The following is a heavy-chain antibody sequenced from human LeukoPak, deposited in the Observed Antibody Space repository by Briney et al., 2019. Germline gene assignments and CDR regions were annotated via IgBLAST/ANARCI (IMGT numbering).Heavy chain of an antibody. D-gene: IGHD5-24*01. V-gene: IGHV4-59*01. Sequence: SETLSLTCTVSGGSISSYYWSWIRQPPGKELEWIGYIYYSGSTNYNPSLKSRVTISVDTSKNQFSLKLSSVTAADTAVYYCARDKKGGYKGDAFDIWGQGTMVTVSS. CDR2: IYYSGST. CDR3: ARDKKGGYKGDAFDI. J-gene: IGHJ3*02. CDR1: GGSISSYY.